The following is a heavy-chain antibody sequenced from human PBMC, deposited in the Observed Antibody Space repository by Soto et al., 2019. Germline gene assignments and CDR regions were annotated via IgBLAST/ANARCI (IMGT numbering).Heavy chain of an antibody. Sequence: SETLSLTCTVSGGSISSSSYYWGWIRQPPGKGLEWIGSIYYSGSTYYNPSLKSRVTISVDTSKNQFSLKLSSVTAADTAVYYRARVTTRNSPLRYYYYGMDVWGQGTTVTVSS. D-gene: IGHD2-21*02. CDR1: GGSISSSSYY. CDR2: IYYSGST. V-gene: IGHV4-39*01. J-gene: IGHJ6*02. CDR3: ARVTTRNSPLRYYYYGMDV.